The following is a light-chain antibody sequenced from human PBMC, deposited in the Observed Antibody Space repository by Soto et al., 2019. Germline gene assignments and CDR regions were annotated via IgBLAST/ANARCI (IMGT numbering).Light chain of an antibody. J-gene: IGKJ5*01. CDR1: HDISTY. Sequence: DIQLTQSPSLLSASVGDRVTITCRASHDISTYLAWYQQKPGKAPKLMIYEASNLQSGVPSRFSGSGSGTEFTLTISGLLPEDFATYHCQQLNTLPFTFGQGTRLDTK. CDR2: EAS. V-gene: IGKV1-9*01. CDR3: QQLNTLPFT.